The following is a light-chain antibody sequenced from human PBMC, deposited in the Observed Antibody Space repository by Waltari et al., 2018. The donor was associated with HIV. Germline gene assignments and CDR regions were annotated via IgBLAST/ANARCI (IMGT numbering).Light chain of an antibody. V-gene: IGLV1-40*01. CDR1: SSNIGAGFD. J-gene: IGLJ3*02. CDR3: QSYDSGLSVV. CDR2: GDT. Sequence: QSVLTQPPSVSGAPGQRVTISCTGNSSNIGAGFDVHWYQQLPETAPKLLIYGDTNRPSGVPDLFSGSKSGTSASLAITGLQAEDEADYYCQSYDSGLSVVFGGGTKLTVL.